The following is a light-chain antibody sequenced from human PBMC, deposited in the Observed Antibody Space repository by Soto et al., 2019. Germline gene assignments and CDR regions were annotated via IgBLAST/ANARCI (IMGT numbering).Light chain of an antibody. CDR3: QQYNSYSWT. CDR1: QTISSW. CDR2: KAS. J-gene: IGKJ1*01. V-gene: IGKV1-5*03. Sequence: DIEMPQSPSHLSGSVGDRVTITWRASQTISSWLAWYQQKPGKATKLLIYKASTLKSGVPSRFSGSGSGTEFTLTISSLQPDDFATDYGQQYNSYSWTFGQGTKVDIK.